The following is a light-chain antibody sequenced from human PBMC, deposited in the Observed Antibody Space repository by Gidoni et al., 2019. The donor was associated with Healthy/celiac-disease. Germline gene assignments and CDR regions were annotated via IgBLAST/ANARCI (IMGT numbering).Light chain of an antibody. CDR2: LGS. Sequence: DIVMTPSPLSLPVTPGEPASISCRSSQSLLHSNGYNYLDWYLQKPGQSPQLLIYLGSNRASGVPDRFSGSGSGTDVTLKSSRVEAEDVGVYYCMQALQLHMYTFGQGTKLEIK. CDR1: QSLLHSNGYNY. J-gene: IGKJ2*01. CDR3: MQALQLHMYT. V-gene: IGKV2-28*01.